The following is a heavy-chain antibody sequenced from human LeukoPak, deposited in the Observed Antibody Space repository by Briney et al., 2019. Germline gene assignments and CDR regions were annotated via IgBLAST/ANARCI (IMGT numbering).Heavy chain of an antibody. J-gene: IGHJ4*02. CDR2: INWNGGST. D-gene: IGHD4-17*01. V-gene: IGHV3-20*04. CDR3: ARDGDGDYVFSYYFDY. CDR1: GFTFDDYG. Sequence: GGSLRLSCAASGFTFDDYGMSWVRQAPGKGLKWVSGINWNGGSTGYADSVKGRFTISRDNSKNTLYLQMNSLRVEDTAVYYCARDGDGDYVFSYYFDYWGQGTLVTVSS.